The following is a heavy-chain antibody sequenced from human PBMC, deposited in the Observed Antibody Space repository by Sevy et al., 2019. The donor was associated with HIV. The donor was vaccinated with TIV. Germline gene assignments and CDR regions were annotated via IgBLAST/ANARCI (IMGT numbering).Heavy chain of an antibody. V-gene: IGHV3-23*01. J-gene: IGHJ4*02. CDR1: GFTFTTYA. D-gene: IGHD6-19*01. Sequence: GGSLRLSCAASGFTFTTYAMTWVRQGPRKGLEWVSSITGSGGASYYADSVKGRFTTSRDSSRNIVTLQMNGLRVEDTAVYYCVKARLVGRGWAGNFDYWGQGAMVTVSS. CDR2: ITGSGGAS. CDR3: VKARLVGRGWAGNFDY.